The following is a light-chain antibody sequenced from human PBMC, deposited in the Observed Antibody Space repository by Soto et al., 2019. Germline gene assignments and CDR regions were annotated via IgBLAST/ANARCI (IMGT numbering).Light chain of an antibody. V-gene: IGKV4-1*01. J-gene: IGKJ2*01. CDR1: QSVLYSSNNKNY. CDR3: QQYYSTPMYT. Sequence: DIVMTQSPDSLAVSLGERATINCKSSQSVLYSSNNKNYLAWYQQKPGQPRKLLIYWSSTRQSGVPDRFSGSGSGTDFSLAISSLQAEDVAVYSCQQYYSTPMYTFGQGTKLAIK. CDR2: WSS.